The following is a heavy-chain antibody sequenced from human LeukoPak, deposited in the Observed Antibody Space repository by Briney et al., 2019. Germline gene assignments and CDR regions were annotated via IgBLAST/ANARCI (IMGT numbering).Heavy chain of an antibody. V-gene: IGHV1-69*13. CDR2: IIPIFGTA. J-gene: IGHJ4*02. CDR3: ARVRRGYCSGGSCYGEFDY. Sequence: GASVKVSCKASGGTFSSYAISWVRQAPGQGLEWMGGIIPIFGTANYAQKFQGRVTITADESTSTAYMGLSSLRSEDTAVYYCARVRRGYCSGGSCYGEFDYWGQGTLVTVSS. CDR1: GGTFSSYA. D-gene: IGHD2-15*01.